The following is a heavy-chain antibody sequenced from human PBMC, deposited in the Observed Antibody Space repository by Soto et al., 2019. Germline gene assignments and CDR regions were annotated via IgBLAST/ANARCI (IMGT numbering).Heavy chain of an antibody. J-gene: IGHJ6*03. CDR1: GFPFSSYD. CDR3: AKGIHYDFWCGHYYYDMDV. CDR2: ISGGGDRA. Sequence: EVQLLESGGGVVQPGGSLRLSCAGSGFPFSSYDVNWVRQTPGKGLEWVSAISGGGDRAYHADSVKGRFSISRDNLKNTLFLHMARLRPEDRAVYYWAKGIHYDFWCGHYYYDMDVWGKGTTVIVSS. V-gene: IGHV3-23*01. D-gene: IGHD3-3*01.